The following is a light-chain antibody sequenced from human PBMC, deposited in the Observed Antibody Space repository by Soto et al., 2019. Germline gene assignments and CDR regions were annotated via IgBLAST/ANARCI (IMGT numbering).Light chain of an antibody. CDR1: QSISNW. Sequence: DIQMTQSPSTLSASVGDRVTITCRASQSISNWLAWYQQKPGKAPNLLIYKASSLESGVPLRFSGSGSGTEFTLTISSLQPDDFATYYCQQYNDYSGWTFGQGTKVEIK. J-gene: IGKJ1*01. CDR3: QQYNDYSGWT. V-gene: IGKV1-5*03. CDR2: KAS.